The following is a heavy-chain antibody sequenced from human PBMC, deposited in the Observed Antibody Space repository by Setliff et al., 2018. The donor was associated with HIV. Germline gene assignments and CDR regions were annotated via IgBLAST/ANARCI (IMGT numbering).Heavy chain of an antibody. CDR2: IKSKTDGGTT. CDR1: GFSVSSNY. J-gene: IGHJ3*02. D-gene: IGHD4-4*01. Sequence: PGGSLRLSCAASGFSVSSNYMSWVRQAPGKGLEWVGRIKSKTDGGTTDYAAPVKGRFTISRDNSKNTLYVQMNSLRADDTAVYYCVRDLTTIVTRKVFDIWGQGTMVTVSS. V-gene: IGHV3-15*01. CDR3: VRDLTTIVTRKVFDI.